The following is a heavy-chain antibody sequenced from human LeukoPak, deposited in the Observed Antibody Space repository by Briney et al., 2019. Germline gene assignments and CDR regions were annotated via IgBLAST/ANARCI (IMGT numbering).Heavy chain of an antibody. V-gene: IGHV3-9*01. D-gene: IGHD6-19*01. CDR1: GFTFDDYA. CDR3: ATFGSGWYLSY. Sequence: GGSLRLSCAASGFTFDDYAMHWVRHAPGKGLEWVSGISWNSGSIGYADSVEGRFTISRDNAKNTLYLQMNSLRADDTAVYFCATFGSGWYLSYWGQGTLVTVSS. J-gene: IGHJ4*02. CDR2: ISWNSGSI.